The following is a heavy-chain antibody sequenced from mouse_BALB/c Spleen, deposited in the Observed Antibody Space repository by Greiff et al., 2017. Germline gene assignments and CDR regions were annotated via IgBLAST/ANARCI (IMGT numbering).Heavy chain of an antibody. CDR1: GFSLTSYG. CDR2: IWSGGST. CDR3: ARNGEVGRYWYFDV. J-gene: IGHJ1*01. V-gene: IGHV2-2*02. Sequence: QVQLQQSGPGLVQPSQSLSITCTVSGFSLTSYGVHWVRQSPGKGLEWLGVIWSGGSTDYNAAFISRLSISKDNSKSQVFFKMNSLQANDTAIYYCARNGEVGRYWYFDVWGAGTTVTVSS.